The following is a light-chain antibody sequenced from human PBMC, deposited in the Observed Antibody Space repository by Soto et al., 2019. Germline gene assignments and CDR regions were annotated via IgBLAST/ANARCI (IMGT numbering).Light chain of an antibody. J-gene: IGKJ1*01. CDR1: QGISTS. Sequence: DIQMTQAPFSVSASVGDRVTITCRASQGISTSLAWYQQKPGKAPKLLIYAASSLQSGVPSRFSGTGSGTDFTLTISSLQPEDFATYYCQQAKNFPWTFSQGTRVEVK. CDR3: QQAKNFPWT. CDR2: AAS. V-gene: IGKV1-12*01.